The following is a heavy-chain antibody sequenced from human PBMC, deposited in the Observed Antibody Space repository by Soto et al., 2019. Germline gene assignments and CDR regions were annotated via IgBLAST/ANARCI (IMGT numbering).Heavy chain of an antibody. CDR1: GFTFSSYG. D-gene: IGHD2-21*02. V-gene: IGHV3-30*18. CDR3: AKDMGGYCGGDFPFDY. J-gene: IGHJ4*02. Sequence: GGSLRLSCAASGFTFSSYGMHWVRQAPGKGLEWVAVISYDGSNKYYADSVKGRFTISRDNSKNTLYLQMNSLRAEDTAVYYCAKDMGGYCGGDFPFDYWGQGTLVTVSS. CDR2: ISYDGSNK.